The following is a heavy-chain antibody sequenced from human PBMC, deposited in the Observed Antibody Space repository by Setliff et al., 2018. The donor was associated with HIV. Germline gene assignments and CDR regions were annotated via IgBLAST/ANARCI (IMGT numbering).Heavy chain of an antibody. CDR1: GGSISSGTYY. J-gene: IGHJ4*02. V-gene: IGHV4-39*01. Sequence: PSETLSLTCTVSGGSISSGTYYWGWIRQPPGKGLEYIGTMYYSGSTCYNPSLRSRVTISVDTSKNHISLRLSSVTAADTAVYYCARHVTVVAYFETLAGSFNYWGQGTLVTVSS. CDR2: MYYSGST. CDR3: ARHVTVVAYFETLAGSFNY. D-gene: IGHD2-21*01.